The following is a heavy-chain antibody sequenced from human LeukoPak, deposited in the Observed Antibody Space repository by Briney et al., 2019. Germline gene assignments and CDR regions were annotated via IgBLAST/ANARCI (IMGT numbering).Heavy chain of an antibody. Sequence: GASVKVSCKASGYTFTSYGISWVRQAPGQGLEWMGWISAYNGNTNYAQKLQGRVTMTTDTSTSTAYMELRSLRSDDTAVCYCARRGVAGTYYYYYYMDVWGKGTTVTVSS. CDR2: ISAYNGNT. J-gene: IGHJ6*03. V-gene: IGHV1-18*01. CDR1: GYTFTSYG. CDR3: ARRGVAGTYYYYYYMDV. D-gene: IGHD6-19*01.